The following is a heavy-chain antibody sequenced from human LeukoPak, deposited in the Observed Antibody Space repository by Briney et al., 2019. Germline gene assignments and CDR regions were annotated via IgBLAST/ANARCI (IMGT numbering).Heavy chain of an antibody. Sequence: PGGSLRLSCAASGFTFSSYGMHWVRQAPDKGLEWVAFIRYDGSNKYYADSVKGRFTISRDNSKNTLYLQMNSLRAEDTAVYYCAKVTAIFGVVIYNAFDIWGQGTMVTVSS. CDR2: IRYDGSNK. J-gene: IGHJ3*02. V-gene: IGHV3-30*02. CDR3: AKVTAIFGVVIYNAFDI. D-gene: IGHD3-3*01. CDR1: GFTFSSYG.